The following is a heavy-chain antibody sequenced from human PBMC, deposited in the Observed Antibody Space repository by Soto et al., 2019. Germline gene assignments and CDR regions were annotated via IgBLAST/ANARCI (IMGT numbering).Heavy chain of an antibody. CDR1: GFTFSSYG. Sequence: QVQLVESGGGVVQPGRSLRLSCAASGFTFSSYGMHWVRQAPGKGLEWVAVIWYDGSNKYYADSVKGRFTISRDNXXNTLYLQXNSLRAXXTAVYYCAREKETVVTLDYWGQGTLVTVSS. V-gene: IGHV3-33*01. J-gene: IGHJ4*02. D-gene: IGHD2-15*01. CDR3: AREKETVVTLDY. CDR2: IWYDGSNK.